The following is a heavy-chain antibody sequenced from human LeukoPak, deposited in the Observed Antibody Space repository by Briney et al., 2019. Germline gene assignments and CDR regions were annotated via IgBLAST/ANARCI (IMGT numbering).Heavy chain of an antibody. D-gene: IGHD5-18*01. V-gene: IGHV1-69*10. CDR2: YIPCPDIG. Sequence: SVKVSCKASGGTFSSYSISWVRQATGQGLGWMGGYIPCPDIGNYAVKFEVRVTVPADKTTSTAHMERSSLRSEDTAVYYCARRGYTAMNGYWGQGTLVTVSS. CDR3: ARRGYTAMNGY. J-gene: IGHJ4*02. CDR1: GGTFSSYS.